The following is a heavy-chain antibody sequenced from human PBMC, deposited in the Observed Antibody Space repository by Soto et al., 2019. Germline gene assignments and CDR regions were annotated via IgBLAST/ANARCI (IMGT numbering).Heavy chain of an antibody. J-gene: IGHJ4*02. CDR1: GFTFSSYS. D-gene: IGHD2-15*01. CDR3: ARDERYCSGGSCYTSDFDY. CDR2: ISSSGSTI. V-gene: IGHV3-48*01. Sequence: GGSLRLSCAASGFTFSSYSMNWVRQAPGKGLEWVSYISSSGSTIYYADSVKGRFTISRDNAKNSLYLQMNSLRAEDTAVYYCARDERYCSGGSCYTSDFDYWGQGTLVTVSS.